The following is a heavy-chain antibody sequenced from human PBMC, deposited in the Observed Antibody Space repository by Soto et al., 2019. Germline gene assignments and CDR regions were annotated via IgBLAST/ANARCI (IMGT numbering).Heavy chain of an antibody. D-gene: IGHD3-9*01. CDR2: INPSRGSA. CDR1: GFPFTSFF. CDR3: VRAPNFFDI. V-gene: IGHV1-46*01. J-gene: IGHJ1*01. Sequence: TSVKVSCKASGFPFTSFFIHWVRQAPGQGLEWMGVINPSRGSANYAQKFQGRLTLTRDTSSSTVYMELSRLKYEDTALYHCVRAPNFFDIWGQRTKVTLS.